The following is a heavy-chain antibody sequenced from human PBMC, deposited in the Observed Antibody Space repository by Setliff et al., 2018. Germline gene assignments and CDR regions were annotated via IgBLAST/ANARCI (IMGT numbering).Heavy chain of an antibody. CDR1: GYSFISYY. J-gene: IGHJ1*01. CDR3: SRLVRYCTTTTCQTLSGGEH. D-gene: IGHD2-8*01. Sequence: ASVKVSCKTSGYSFISYYMHWVRQAPGQGLEWMGIINPGGGSASYAEKFQGRVTMTRDTSTSTFYMEVNILRSDDTAVYYCSRLVRYCTTTTCQTLSGGEHWGPGTLVTVSS. CDR2: INPGGGSA. V-gene: IGHV1-46*01.